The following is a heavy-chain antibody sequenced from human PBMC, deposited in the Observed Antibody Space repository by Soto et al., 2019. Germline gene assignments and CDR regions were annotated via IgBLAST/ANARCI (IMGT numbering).Heavy chain of an antibody. V-gene: IGHV3-23*01. J-gene: IGHJ4*02. CDR1: GFTFSSYA. Sequence: EVQLLESGGGLVQPGGSLRLSCEASGFTFSSYAMSWVRQAPGKGLEWVSTISGSGAKTYYADSVKGRFTISRDNSRDTLYLQMSSRRVEATAVYYCVRGGRDNDYWGQGTLVTVSS. CDR3: VRGGRDNDY. D-gene: IGHD3-10*01. CDR2: ISGSGAKT.